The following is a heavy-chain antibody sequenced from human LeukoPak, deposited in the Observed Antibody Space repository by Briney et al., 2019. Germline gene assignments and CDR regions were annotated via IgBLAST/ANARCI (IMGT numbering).Heavy chain of an antibody. D-gene: IGHD3-10*01. J-gene: IGHJ4*02. CDR3: AKGGPSGTYYLLHY. Sequence: GGSLRLSCAASGFTFSSYAMSWVRQVPGKGLEWVSVISGSGGSTYYADSVKGRFTISRDNSKNTLYLQMNSLRAEDTAVYYCAKGGPSGTYYLLHYWGQGILVTVSS. V-gene: IGHV3-23*01. CDR2: ISGSGGST. CDR1: GFTFSSYA.